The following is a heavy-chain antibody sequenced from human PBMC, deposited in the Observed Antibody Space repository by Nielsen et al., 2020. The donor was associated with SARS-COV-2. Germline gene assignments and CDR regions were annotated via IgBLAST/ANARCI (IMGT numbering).Heavy chain of an antibody. V-gene: IGHV3-53*04. CDR1: GFTVSSNY. Sequence: GGSLRLSCAASGFTVSSNYMSWVRQAPGKGLEWVSVIYSGGSTYYADSVKGRFTISRHNSKNTLYLQMNSLRAEDTAVYYCAKGLSGSYYEAFDYWGQGTLVTVSS. CDR3: AKGLSGSYYEAFDY. CDR2: IYSGGST. D-gene: IGHD1-26*01. J-gene: IGHJ4*02.